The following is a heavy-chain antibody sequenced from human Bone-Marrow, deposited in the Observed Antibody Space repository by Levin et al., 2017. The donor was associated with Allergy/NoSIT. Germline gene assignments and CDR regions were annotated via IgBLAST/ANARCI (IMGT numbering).Heavy chain of an antibody. J-gene: IGHJ5*02. Sequence: PSETLSLTCAVYGGSFSGYYWSWIRQPPGKGLEWIGEINHSGSTNYNPSLKSRVTMSVDTSKNQFSLKLSSVTAADTAVYYCAGVVPAAMTNWFDPWGQGTLVTVSS. CDR3: AGVVPAAMTNWFDP. CDR2: INHSGST. CDR1: GGSFSGYY. D-gene: IGHD2-2*01. V-gene: IGHV4-34*01.